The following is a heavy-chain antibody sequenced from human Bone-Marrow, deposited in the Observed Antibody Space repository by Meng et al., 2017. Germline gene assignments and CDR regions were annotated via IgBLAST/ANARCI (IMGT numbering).Heavy chain of an antibody. V-gene: IGHV4-61*01. CDR3: ARGYYDFWGGYYSNWFDP. J-gene: IGHJ5*02. D-gene: IGHD3-3*01. CDR2: IYYSGST. Sequence: SETLSLTCTVSGGSISSSSYYWSWIRQPPGKGLEWIGYIYYSGSTNYNPSLKSRVTLSVDTSKNQFSLKLSSVTAADTAVYYCARGYYDFWGGYYSNWFDPWGQGTLVTVSS. CDR1: GGSISSSSYY.